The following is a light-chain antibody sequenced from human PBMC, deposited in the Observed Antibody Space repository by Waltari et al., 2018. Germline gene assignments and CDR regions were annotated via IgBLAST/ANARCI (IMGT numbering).Light chain of an antibody. V-gene: IGLV3-1*01. Sequence: SYELTQPHSVSVSPGQTASITCSGDGLGDKYVSWYQQKPGQSPVLVIFQDITRPSGIPGRFSGSNSGNTATLTISGTQAMDEADYYCQTWDNSAVVFGGGTKLTVL. CDR3: QTWDNSAVV. CDR2: QDI. J-gene: IGLJ2*01. CDR1: GLGDKY.